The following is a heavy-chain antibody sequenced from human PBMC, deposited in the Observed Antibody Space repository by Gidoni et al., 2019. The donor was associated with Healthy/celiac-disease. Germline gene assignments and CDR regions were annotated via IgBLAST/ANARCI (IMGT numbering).Heavy chain of an antibody. D-gene: IGHD3-16*02. CDR2: ISSSGSTI. J-gene: IGHJ4*02. CDR1: EFTFSDYY. V-gene: IGHV3-11*01. Sequence: APEFTFSDYYMSWIRQAPGKGLEWVSYISSSGSTIYYADSVKGRFTISRDNAKNSLYLQMNSLRAEDTAVYYCARYCSGGSYYAASNNYDYIWGSYRYDAYYFDYWGQGTLVTVSS. CDR3: ARYCSGGSYYAASNNYDYIWGSYRYDAYYFDY.